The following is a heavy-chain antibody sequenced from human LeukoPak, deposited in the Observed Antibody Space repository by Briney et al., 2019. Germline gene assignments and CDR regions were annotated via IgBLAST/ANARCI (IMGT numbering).Heavy chain of an antibody. CDR1: GFTYRSYA. CDR3: AKEGIAAAGYFDY. Sequence: GGSLRLSCAASGFTYRSYAMSWVRQAPGKGLEWVSAISGSGGSTYYADSVKGRLTISRDNSKNTLYLQMNSLRAEDTAVYYCAKEGIAAAGYFDYWGQGTLVTVSS. J-gene: IGHJ4*02. D-gene: IGHD6-13*01. V-gene: IGHV3-23*01. CDR2: ISGSGGST.